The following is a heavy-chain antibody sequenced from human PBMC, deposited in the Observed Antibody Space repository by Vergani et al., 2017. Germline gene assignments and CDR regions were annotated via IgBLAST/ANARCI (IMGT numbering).Heavy chain of an antibody. J-gene: IGHJ3*01. CDR2: FHHTGMT. CDR3: VRDTRRYFLDSIDGGDSDSPPFVPAV. D-gene: IGHD2-21*01. Sequence: QVQLQESGPGLVKPSETLSLTCTVSNYSISRGYFWGWIRRPPGKGLEWIASFHHTGMTYNNPSLKSRVTISADTSKDQFSLRLTSMTAADTAVYYCVRDTRRYFLDSIDGGDSDSPPFVPAVWGLGTGVIVSS. V-gene: IGHV4-38-2*02. CDR1: NYSISRGYF.